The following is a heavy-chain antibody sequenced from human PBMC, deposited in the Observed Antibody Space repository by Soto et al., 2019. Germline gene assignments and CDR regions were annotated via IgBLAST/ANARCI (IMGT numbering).Heavy chain of an antibody. V-gene: IGHV3-21*01. D-gene: IGHD6-13*01. J-gene: IGHJ4*02. Sequence: EVQLVESGGGLVKPGGSLRLSCAASGFTFSSYSMNWVRQAPGKGLEWVSSISSSSSYMYYADSVKGRFTISRDNAKKTLYLQMNSLRAEDTAVYYCAGDSSSWSHDYWGQGTLVTVSS. CDR1: GFTFSSYS. CDR2: ISSSSSYM. CDR3: AGDSSSWSHDY.